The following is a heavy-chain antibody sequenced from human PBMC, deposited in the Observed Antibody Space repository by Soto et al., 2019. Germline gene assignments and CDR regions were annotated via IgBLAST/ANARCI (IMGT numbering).Heavy chain of an antibody. CDR2: IYYSGST. Sequence: PSETLSLTCTVSGGSISSYYWSWIRQPPGKGLEWIGYIYYSGSTNYNPSLKSRVTISVDTSKNQFSLKLSSVTAADTAVYYCARGARYSSGWYRWFDPWGQGTLVTVSS. J-gene: IGHJ5*02. CDR1: GGSISSYY. CDR3: ARGARYSSGWYRWFDP. D-gene: IGHD6-19*01. V-gene: IGHV4-59*01.